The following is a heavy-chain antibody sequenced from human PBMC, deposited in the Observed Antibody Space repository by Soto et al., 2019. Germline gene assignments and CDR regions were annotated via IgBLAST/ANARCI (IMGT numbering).Heavy chain of an antibody. CDR3: ARDSNFWSGSLDY. J-gene: IGHJ4*01. Sequence: SQRLPYAASEFTFSSHGVHWVLQIPGKGLEWVAVIWYDGSNKYYADSVKGRFTISRDNSKNTLYLQMNSLRAEDTAVYYCARDSNFWSGSLDYWGHGTPVTVSS. CDR1: EFTFSSHG. CDR2: IWYDGSNK. D-gene: IGHD3-3*01. V-gene: IGHV3-33*01.